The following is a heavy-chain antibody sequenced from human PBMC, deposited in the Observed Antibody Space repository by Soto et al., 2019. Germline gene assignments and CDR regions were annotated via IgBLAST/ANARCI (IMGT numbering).Heavy chain of an antibody. CDR1: GFTFSSYG. V-gene: IGHV3-33*01. CDR2: IWYDGSNK. D-gene: IGHD3-22*01. Sequence: GGSLRLSCAASGFTFSSYGMHWVRQAPGKGLEWVAVIWYDGSNKYYADSVKGRFTISRDNSKNTLYLQMNSPRAEDTAVYYCARGDYYDSSGYYHLGAFDIWGQGTMVTVSS. CDR3: ARGDYYDSSGYYHLGAFDI. J-gene: IGHJ3*02.